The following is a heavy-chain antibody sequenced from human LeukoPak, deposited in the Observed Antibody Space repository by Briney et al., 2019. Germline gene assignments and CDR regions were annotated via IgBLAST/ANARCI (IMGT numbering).Heavy chain of an antibody. CDR3: ARDLVNYYDSSGYGVDY. J-gene: IGHJ4*02. Sequence: GGSLRLSCAASGFTVSSNYMSWVRQAPGKGLEWVSVIYSGGSTYYADSVKGRFTISRDNSKNTLYLQMNSLRAEDTAVYYCARDLVNYYDSSGYGVDYWGQGTLVTVSS. V-gene: IGHV3-53*01. CDR2: IYSGGST. CDR1: GFTVSSNY. D-gene: IGHD3-22*01.